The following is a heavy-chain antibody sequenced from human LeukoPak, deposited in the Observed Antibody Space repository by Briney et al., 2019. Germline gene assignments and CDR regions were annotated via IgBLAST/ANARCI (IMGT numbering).Heavy chain of an antibody. J-gene: IGHJ4*02. CDR1: GFTFRSYA. Sequence: HPGGSLRLSCAASGFTFRSYALSWVRQAPGKGLEWVSAISGSGGSTYYADSVKGRFTISRDNSKNTLYLQMNSLRAEDTAVYYCFAHITMVRGAPRSGGGQGTLVTVSS. CDR3: FAHITMVRGAPRSG. CDR2: ISGSGGST. D-gene: IGHD3-10*01. V-gene: IGHV3-23*01.